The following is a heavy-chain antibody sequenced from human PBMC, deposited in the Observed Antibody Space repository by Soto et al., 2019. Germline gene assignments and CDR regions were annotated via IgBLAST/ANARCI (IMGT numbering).Heavy chain of an antibody. CDR3: ARESSGYDPEYYFDY. J-gene: IGHJ4*02. CDR2: IYYSGST. V-gene: IGHV4-59*01. CDR1: GGSISSYY. Sequence: SETLSLTCTVSGGSISSYYWSWIRQPPGKGLEWIGYIYYSGSTNYNPSLKSRVTISVDTSKNQFSLKLSSVTAADTAVYYCARESSGYDPEYYFDYWGQATLVTVSS. D-gene: IGHD5-12*01.